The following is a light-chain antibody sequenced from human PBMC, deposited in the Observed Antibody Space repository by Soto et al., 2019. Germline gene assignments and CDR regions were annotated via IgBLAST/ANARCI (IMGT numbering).Light chain of an antibody. J-gene: IGKJ4*01. CDR2: AAS. Sequence: DIQLTQSPSSLSAYVADTVTITCRARQSINNYVNWYQQKPGKAPELLIYAASTLQTGVPSRFSGSRSGTDFTLTITNLQPEDSAAYHCQQTYTSPRTFGGGTKVEIK. CDR3: QQTYTSPRT. CDR1: QSINNY. V-gene: IGKV1-39*01.